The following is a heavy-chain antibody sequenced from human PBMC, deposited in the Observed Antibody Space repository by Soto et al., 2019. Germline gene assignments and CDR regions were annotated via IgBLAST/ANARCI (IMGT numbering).Heavy chain of an antibody. Sequence: GGSLRLSCAASGFTFSSYSMNWVRQAPGKGLEWVSYISSSSSTIYYADSVKGRFTISRDNAKNSLYLQMNSLRAEDTAVYYCARDLAGYSSGWYNWYFDLWGRGTLVTVSS. CDR2: ISSSSSTI. D-gene: IGHD6-19*01. CDR3: ARDLAGYSSGWYNWYFDL. CDR1: GFTFSSYS. J-gene: IGHJ2*01. V-gene: IGHV3-48*01.